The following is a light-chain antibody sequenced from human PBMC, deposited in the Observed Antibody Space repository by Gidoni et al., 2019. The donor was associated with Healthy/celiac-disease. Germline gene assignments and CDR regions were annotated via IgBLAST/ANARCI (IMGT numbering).Light chain of an antibody. J-gene: IGKJ1*01. CDR3: QQYNSYL. CDR1: QSISSW. V-gene: IGKV1-5*01. Sequence: DIQMPQSPSTLSASVGDRVTITCRASQSISSWLAWYQQKPGKAPKLLIYDASSLESGVPSRFSGSGSGTEFTLTISSLQPDDFATYYCQQYNSYLFGQGTKVEIK. CDR2: DAS.